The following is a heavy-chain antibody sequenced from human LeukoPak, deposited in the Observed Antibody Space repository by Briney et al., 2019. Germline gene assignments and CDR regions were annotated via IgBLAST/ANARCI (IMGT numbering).Heavy chain of an antibody. CDR3: ARQGSGSYYIYIFDY. V-gene: IGHV1-2*02. D-gene: IGHD3-10*01. CDR2: INPNSGGT. J-gene: IGHJ4*02. CDR1: GYTFTDYF. Sequence: ASVKVSCKASGYTFTDYFIHWVRQAPGQGLEWMGWINPNSGGTNYAQKFQGRVTMTRDTSISTAYMELSRLRSDDTAVYYCARQGSGSYYIYIFDYWGQGTLVTASS.